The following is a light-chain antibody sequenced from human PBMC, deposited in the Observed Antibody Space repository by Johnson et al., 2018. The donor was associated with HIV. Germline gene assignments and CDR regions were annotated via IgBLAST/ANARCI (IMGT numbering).Light chain of an antibody. J-gene: IGLJ1*01. V-gene: IGLV3-1*01. CDR3: GTWDSSLSAYV. Sequence: VLTQPPSVSVSPGQTASITCSGDKLADKYACWYQQKPGQSPVLVIYQDSKRPSGIPARFSGSKSGTSATLGITGLQTGDEADYYCGTWDSSLSAYVFGTGTKVTVL. CDR1: KLADKY. CDR2: QDS.